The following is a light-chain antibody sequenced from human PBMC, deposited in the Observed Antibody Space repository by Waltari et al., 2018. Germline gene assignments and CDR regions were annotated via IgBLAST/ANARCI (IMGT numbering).Light chain of an antibody. Sequence: QSGLTQPPSVSGAPGQSVTISCPGSTSNIGAGYDVHWYQQVPGTAPKLVIYDNNNRPSGVPDRFSGSKSGTSAALAITGLQGEDEADYYCQSYDGSLSGSKIFGGGTKLTVL. CDR3: QSYDGSLSGSKI. CDR1: TSNIGAGYD. CDR2: DNN. J-gene: IGLJ2*01. V-gene: IGLV1-40*01.